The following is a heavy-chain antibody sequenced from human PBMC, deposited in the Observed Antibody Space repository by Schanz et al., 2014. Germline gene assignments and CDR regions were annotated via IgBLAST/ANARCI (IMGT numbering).Heavy chain of an antibody. CDR2: IWYDGNNK. V-gene: IGHV3-33*01. CDR1: GFTFSSYG. CDR3: ASADYTNYFDY. D-gene: IGHD4-4*01. Sequence: QVQLVESGGGVVQPGRSLRLSCAASGFTFSSYGMHWVRQAPGKGLEWVAVIWYDGNNKFYADSVKGRFIISRDNSKNTVFLQMNSLRGEDTAVYYCASADYTNYFDYWGQGTLVTVSS. J-gene: IGHJ4*02.